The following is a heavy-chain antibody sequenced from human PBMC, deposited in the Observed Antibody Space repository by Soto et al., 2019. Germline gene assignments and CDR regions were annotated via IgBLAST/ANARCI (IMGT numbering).Heavy chain of an antibody. CDR2: IVVGSGNT. CDR3: VATTVTIRSYYYYMDV. Sequence: SVKVSCKASGFTFTSSAMQWVRQARGQRLEWIGWIVVGSGNTNYAQKFQERVTITRDMSTSTAYMELSSLRSEDTAVYYCVATTVTIRSYYYYMDVWGKGTTVTSP. CDR1: GFTFTSSA. J-gene: IGHJ6*03. D-gene: IGHD4-4*01. V-gene: IGHV1-58*02.